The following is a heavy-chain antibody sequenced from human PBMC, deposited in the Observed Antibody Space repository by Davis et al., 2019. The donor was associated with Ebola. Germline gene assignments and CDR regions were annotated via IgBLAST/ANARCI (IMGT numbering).Heavy chain of an antibody. Sequence: PGGSLRLSCAASRFTFSRYWMHWVRQAPGKGLVYVSRISSDGGITNYADSVKGRFTISRDNAKSTLYLQMNSLTAEDTAVYYCVRTTYGAPEYWGQGTLVTVSS. CDR1: RFTFSRYW. CDR2: ISSDGGIT. CDR3: VRTTYGAPEY. D-gene: IGHD4-17*01. J-gene: IGHJ4*02. V-gene: IGHV3-74*01.